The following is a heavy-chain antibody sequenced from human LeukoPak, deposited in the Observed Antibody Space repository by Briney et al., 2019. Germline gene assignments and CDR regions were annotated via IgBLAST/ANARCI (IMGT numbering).Heavy chain of an antibody. CDR1: GFTFSTYT. D-gene: IGHD6-19*01. V-gene: IGHV3-30-3*01. Sequence: QPGGSLRLSCEASGFTFSTYTVHWVRQAPGKGLEWVAVISYDGSNEYFADSVKGRFTISRDNSKSTLYLQMNSLRAEDTALYYCARKTFYSSGWYGAFDIWGQGTLVTVSS. CDR3: ARKTFYSSGWYGAFDI. CDR2: ISYDGSNE. J-gene: IGHJ3*02.